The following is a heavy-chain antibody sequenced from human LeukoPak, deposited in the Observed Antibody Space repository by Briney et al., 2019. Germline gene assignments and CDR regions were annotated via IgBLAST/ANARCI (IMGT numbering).Heavy chain of an antibody. CDR1: GFTFSSYS. CDR3: ARGSQLAGPAP. V-gene: IGHV3-21*01. Sequence: GGSLRLSCAASGFTFSSYSMNWVRQAPGKGLEWVSSISSSSSYIYYADSVKGRFTISRDNAKISLYLQMNSLRAEDTAVYYCARGSQLAGPAPWGQGTLVTVSS. CDR2: ISSSSSYI. D-gene: IGHD6-6*01. J-gene: IGHJ5*02.